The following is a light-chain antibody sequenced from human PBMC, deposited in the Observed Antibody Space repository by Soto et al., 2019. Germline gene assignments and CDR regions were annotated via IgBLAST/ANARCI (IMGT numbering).Light chain of an antibody. J-gene: IGLJ1*01. CDR2: EVN. V-gene: IGLV2-14*01. Sequence: QSVLTQPASVSGSPGQSITISCTGTSSDIASYKFVSWFQHHPGKAPKLLIYEVNNRPSGISNRFSGSKSGNTASLTISGLQAEDEADYYCSSYTSSSTLPYVFGTGTKVTVL. CDR1: SSDIASYKF. CDR3: SSYTSSSTLPYV.